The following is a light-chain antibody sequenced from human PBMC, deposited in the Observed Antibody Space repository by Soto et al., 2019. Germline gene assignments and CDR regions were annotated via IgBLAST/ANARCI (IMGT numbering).Light chain of an antibody. CDR1: SSDVGGYNY. CDR3: SSYTSSSTPRYV. Sequence: QSELTQAASVSGSPGQSITISCTGTSSDVGGYNYVSWYQQHPGKAPKLMIYDVSNRPSGVSNRFSGSKSGNTASLTISGLRAEDEADYYCSSYTSSSTPRYVFGTGTKVTLL. J-gene: IGLJ1*01. V-gene: IGLV2-14*01. CDR2: DVS.